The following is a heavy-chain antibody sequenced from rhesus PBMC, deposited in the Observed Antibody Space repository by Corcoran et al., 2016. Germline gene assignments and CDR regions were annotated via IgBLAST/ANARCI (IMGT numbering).Heavy chain of an antibody. CDR3: TRAHCDSYNRFDV. J-gene: IGHJ5-1*01. V-gene: IGHV1-180*01. CDR2: ISPYKSNQ. CDR1: GYSFTNYY. Sequence: QVQLVQSGSDIKQPGASVKLSCKTSGYSFTNYYIHWVRQAPGQGLECIRLISPYKSNQAVARNFQRRVTLTTDTSTTTAYLELSGLRSEDTAIYYCTRAHCDSYNRFDVWGAGVVVTVSS. D-gene: IGHD2-33*01.